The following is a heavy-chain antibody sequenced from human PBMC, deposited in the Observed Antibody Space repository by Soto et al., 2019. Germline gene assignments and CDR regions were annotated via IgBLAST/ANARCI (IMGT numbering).Heavy chain of an antibody. V-gene: IGHV3-30*18. D-gene: IGHD3-16*01. CDR2: ISYDGSNK. CDR3: AKALSNRDYYGMDV. J-gene: IGHJ6*02. CDR1: GFTFSSYG. Sequence: GGSLRLSCAASGFTFSSYGMHWIRQAPGKGLEWVAVISYDGSNKYYADSVKGRFTISRDNSKNTLYLQMNSLRAEDTAVYYCAKALSNRDYYGMDVWGQGTTVTVSS.